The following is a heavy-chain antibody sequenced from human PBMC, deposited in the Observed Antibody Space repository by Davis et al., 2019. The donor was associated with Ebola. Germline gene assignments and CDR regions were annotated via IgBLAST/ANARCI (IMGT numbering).Heavy chain of an antibody. CDR2: IYYSGST. CDR1: GGSISSSSYY. CDR3: ARRGRARGMDV. V-gene: IGHV4-39*01. J-gene: IGHJ6*02. Sequence: MPSETLSLTCTVSGGSISSSSYYWGWIRQPPGKGLEWIGSIYYSGSTYYNPSLKSRVTISVDTSKNQFSLKLSSVTAADTALYYCARRGRARGMDVWGQGTTVTVSS.